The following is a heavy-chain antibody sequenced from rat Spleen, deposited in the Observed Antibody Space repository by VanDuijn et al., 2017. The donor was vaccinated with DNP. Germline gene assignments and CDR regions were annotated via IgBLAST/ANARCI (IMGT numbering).Heavy chain of an antibody. CDR3: ARHVLPLRVWDY. CDR2: ISYDGGSN. CDR1: GFTFSDYY. D-gene: IGHD1-4*01. Sequence: EVQMVEPGGGLVRPGRSLKLSCAASGFTFSDYYMAWVRQAPAKGLEWVAYISYDGGSNYNGDSVKGRFTISRDNAKSTLYLQMNSLRSEDMATYYCARHVLPLRVWDYWGQGVMVTVSS. V-gene: IGHV5-22*01. J-gene: IGHJ2*01.